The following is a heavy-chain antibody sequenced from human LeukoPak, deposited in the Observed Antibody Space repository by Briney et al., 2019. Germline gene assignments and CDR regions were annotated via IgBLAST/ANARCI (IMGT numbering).Heavy chain of an antibody. Sequence: GGSLRLSCAASGFTFSSYSMNWVRQAPGKGLEWVSSISSSSSYIYYADSVKGRFTISRGNAKNSLYLQMNSLRAEDTAVYYCARDDSLYYYDSSGPDYWGQGTLVTVSS. D-gene: IGHD3-22*01. J-gene: IGHJ4*02. CDR2: ISSSSSYI. CDR1: GFTFSSYS. CDR3: ARDDSLYYYDSSGPDY. V-gene: IGHV3-21*01.